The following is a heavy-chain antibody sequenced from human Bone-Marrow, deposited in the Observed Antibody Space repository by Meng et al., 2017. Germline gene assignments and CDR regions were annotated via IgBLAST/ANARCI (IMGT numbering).Heavy chain of an antibody. CDR3: ARGRSGYFDY. V-gene: IGHV3-53*02. D-gene: IGHD3-3*01. J-gene: IGHJ4*02. CDR1: GFSVSSNY. CDR2: IYSGGST. Sequence: VQLVETGGALIQPGGSRILSCEASGFSVSSNYMSWVRQAPGKGLEWISVIYSGGSTYYADSVKGRFTISRDNSKNTLYLQMNSLRAEDTAVYYCARGRSGYFDYWGQGTLVTVSS.